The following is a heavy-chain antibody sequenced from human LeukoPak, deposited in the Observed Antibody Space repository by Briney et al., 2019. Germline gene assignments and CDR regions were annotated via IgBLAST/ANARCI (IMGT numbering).Heavy chain of an antibody. CDR1: GFTFSSYA. Sequence: GGSLRLSCAASGFTFSSYAMSWVRQAPGKGLEWVAVISYDGSNEYYADSVKGRFTISRDNSKNTLYLQMNSLSTEDTAVYYCARGGRDDSSGYYYYYFDYWGQGTLVTVSS. J-gene: IGHJ4*02. CDR3: ARGGRDDSSGYYYYYFDY. CDR2: ISYDGSNE. V-gene: IGHV3-30*03. D-gene: IGHD3-22*01.